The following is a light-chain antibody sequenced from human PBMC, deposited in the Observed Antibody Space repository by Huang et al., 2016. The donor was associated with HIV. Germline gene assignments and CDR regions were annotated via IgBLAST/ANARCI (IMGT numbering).Light chain of an antibody. Sequence: DIVLTQSPDTLSLSPGARATLSCRASQNVSSKCLAWYQHKPGQAPRLLIYAGARRATGIPDRFSGSGSGTECTLTISGLEPGDVGVYYCQHCGGSPYTFGQGTKLKIK. CDR2: AGA. V-gene: IGKV3-20*01. J-gene: IGKJ2*01. CDR3: QHCGGSPYT. CDR1: QNVSSKC.